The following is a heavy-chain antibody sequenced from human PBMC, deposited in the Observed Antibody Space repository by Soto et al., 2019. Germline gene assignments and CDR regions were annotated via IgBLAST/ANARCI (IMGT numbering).Heavy chain of an antibody. J-gene: IGHJ1*01. D-gene: IGHD6-19*01. CDR2: IIPSFGTA. Sequence: QVQLVQSGAEVKKPGSSVKVSCKASGGTFSSYAISWVRQAPGQGLEWMGGIIPSFGTANYAQKFQGRVTITADKSTSTAYMELSSLRSEDTAVYYCARGAGSSSGWYWGAEYFQHWGQGTLVTVSS. CDR1: GGTFSSYA. V-gene: IGHV1-69*06. CDR3: ARGAGSSSGWYWGAEYFQH.